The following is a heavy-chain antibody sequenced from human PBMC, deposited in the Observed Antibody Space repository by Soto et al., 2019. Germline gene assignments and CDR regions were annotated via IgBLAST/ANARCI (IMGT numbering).Heavy chain of an antibody. CDR2: IYYSGST. Sequence: PSETLSLTCTVSGGSISSSSYYWGWIRQPPGKGLEWIGSIYYSGSTYYNPSLKSRVTISVDTSKNQFSLKLSSVTAADTAVYYCARHDYYGSGSPIYYGMDVWGQGTTVTVSS. D-gene: IGHD3-10*01. J-gene: IGHJ6*02. V-gene: IGHV4-39*01. CDR3: ARHDYYGSGSPIYYGMDV. CDR1: GGSISSSSYY.